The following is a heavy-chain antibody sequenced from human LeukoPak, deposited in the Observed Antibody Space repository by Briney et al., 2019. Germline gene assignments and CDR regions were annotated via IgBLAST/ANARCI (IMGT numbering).Heavy chain of an antibody. CDR1: GFTFSSYA. J-gene: IGHJ4*02. D-gene: IGHD4-17*01. V-gene: IGHV3-23*01. Sequence: PGGSLRLSCAASGFTFSSYAVSWVRQAPGKGQGWVSAISGSGGSTYYADSVKGRFTISRDNSKNTLYLQMNSLRAEDMALYYCATDTVTTNFLYWGQGTQVSVSS. CDR2: ISGSGGST. CDR3: ATDTVTTNFLY.